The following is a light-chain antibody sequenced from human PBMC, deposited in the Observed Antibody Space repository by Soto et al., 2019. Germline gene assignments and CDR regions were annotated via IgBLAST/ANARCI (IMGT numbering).Light chain of an antibody. J-gene: IGKJ1*01. CDR3: QQSYSTPPWT. Sequence: DIQMTQSPSSLSASLGDRVTITCRASQSISSYLNWYQQKPGKVPKLLIYAASSLQSGVPSRFSGSGSGTDFTLTISSLQPEDFATYYCQQSYSTPPWTFGQGTKVEIK. V-gene: IGKV1-39*01. CDR2: AAS. CDR1: QSISSY.